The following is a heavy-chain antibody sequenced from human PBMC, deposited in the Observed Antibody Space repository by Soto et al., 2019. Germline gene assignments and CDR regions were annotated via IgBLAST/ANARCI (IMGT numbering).Heavy chain of an antibody. CDR2: IYHSGST. CDR3: ARKPVAGNGDYFDY. V-gene: IGHV4-4*02. D-gene: IGHD6-19*01. J-gene: IGHJ4*02. CDR1: GGSISSSNW. Sequence: QVQLQESGPGLVKTSGTLSLTCAVSGGSISSSNWWSWVCQPPGKGLEGIGEIYHSGSTNSNPSLKSRVNISVDMYKNQFSLKLSSVTAADTAVYYCARKPVAGNGDYFDYWGQGTLVTVSA.